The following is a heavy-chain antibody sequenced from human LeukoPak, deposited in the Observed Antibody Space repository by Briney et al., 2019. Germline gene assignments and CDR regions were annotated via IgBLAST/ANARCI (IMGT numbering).Heavy chain of an antibody. CDR2: IIPIVGIA. CDR1: GGTFTTYA. D-gene: IGHD3-3*01. Sequence: SVKVSCTASGGTFTTYAISWVRQAPGQGLEWVGRIIPIVGIANYAQKFQGRVTITADKSTSTAYMELSSLRSEDTAVYYCASVSPVFVCGMEVWGERKTGTVSS. CDR3: ASVSPVFVCGMEV. V-gene: IGHV1-69*04. J-gene: IGHJ6*01.